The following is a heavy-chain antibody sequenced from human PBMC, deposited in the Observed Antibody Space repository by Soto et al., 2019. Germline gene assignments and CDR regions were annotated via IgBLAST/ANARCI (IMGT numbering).Heavy chain of an antibody. D-gene: IGHD2-2*01. Sequence: QVLLVQSGPEVRKPGASVKVSCKASGYTFTSHGVSWLRQAPGQGLEWLGWISTYSGIRNYARKFQHRVTMGSDTSTSTVYMELRSLTSNDTAMYYCARDPSTSRFDYWGQGTLVTVSS. V-gene: IGHV1-18*01. CDR2: ISTYSGIR. J-gene: IGHJ4*02. CDR1: GYTFTSHG. CDR3: ARDPSTSRFDY.